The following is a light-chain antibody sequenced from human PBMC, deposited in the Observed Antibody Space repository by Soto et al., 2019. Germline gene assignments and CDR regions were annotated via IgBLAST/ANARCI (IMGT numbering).Light chain of an antibody. J-gene: IGKJ1*01. CDR2: GAS. V-gene: IGKV3-15*01. Sequence: EIVMTQSPVTLSVSPGERATLSCRASQSVSGNLAWYQQKPGQAPSLLIYGASTRATGVPARFSGSESGTEFTLTITSLQSEDFAVYYCQQYNNWPWTFGQGTRVEIK. CDR3: QQYNNWPWT. CDR1: QSVSGN.